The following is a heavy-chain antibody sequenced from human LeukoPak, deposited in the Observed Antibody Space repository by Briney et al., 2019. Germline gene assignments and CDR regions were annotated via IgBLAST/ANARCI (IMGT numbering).Heavy chain of an antibody. D-gene: IGHD3-9*01. V-gene: IGHV3-48*03. CDR2: ISSSGNTI. J-gene: IGHJ4*02. CDR1: GFTFSSYE. Sequence: PGGALRLSCAASGFTFSSYEMNWVRQAPGKGLEWVSYISSSGNTIYHADSVKGRFTISRDNAKNSLYLQMNSLRAEDTALYYCAKVRDSLDYDILTGYFDYWGQGTLVTVSS. CDR3: AKVRDSLDYDILTGYFDY.